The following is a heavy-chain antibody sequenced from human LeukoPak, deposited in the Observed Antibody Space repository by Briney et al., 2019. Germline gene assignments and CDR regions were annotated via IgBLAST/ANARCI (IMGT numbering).Heavy chain of an antibody. Sequence: ASVKVSCKASGYTFTGYYMHWVRQAPGQGLEWMGWINPNSGGTNYAQKFQGRVTMTRNTSISTAYMELSRLRSDDTAVYYCAREMSGTMIVVVTNWFDPWGQGTLVTVSS. J-gene: IGHJ5*02. CDR1: GYTFTGYY. V-gene: IGHV1-2*02. CDR3: AREMSGTMIVVVTNWFDP. CDR2: INPNSGGT. D-gene: IGHD3-22*01.